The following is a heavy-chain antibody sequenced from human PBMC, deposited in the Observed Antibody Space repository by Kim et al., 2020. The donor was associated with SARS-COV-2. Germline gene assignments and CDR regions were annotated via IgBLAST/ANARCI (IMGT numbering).Heavy chain of an antibody. V-gene: IGHV3-23*01. CDR3: AKDYGGYLGY. Sequence: GGSLRLSCAASGFTFSSYAMSWVRQAPGKGLEWVSAIGASGGSTYYADSVKGRFIISRDNSKNTLYLQMNSLRAEDTAVYYCAKDYGGYLGYWGQGTLVTVSS. J-gene: IGHJ4*02. D-gene: IGHD2-15*01. CDR2: IGASGGST. CDR1: GFTFSSYA.